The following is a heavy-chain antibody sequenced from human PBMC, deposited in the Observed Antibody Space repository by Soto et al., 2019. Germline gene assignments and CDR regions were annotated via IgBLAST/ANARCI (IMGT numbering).Heavy chain of an antibody. D-gene: IGHD3-3*01. V-gene: IGHV3-48*03. CDR1: GFTFSSYE. CDR2: ISDSGRTI. J-gene: IGHJ6*02. Sequence: GGSLRLSCSASGFTFSSYEMNWVRQAPGKGLEWVSYISDSGRTIYYADSVKGRFTVSRDDAQNSVYLQMDSLRAEDTAVYYCARDLLHYDFWSGYSAYFYYGMGVWGPGTTVTVSS. CDR3: ARDLLHYDFWSGYSAYFYYGMGV.